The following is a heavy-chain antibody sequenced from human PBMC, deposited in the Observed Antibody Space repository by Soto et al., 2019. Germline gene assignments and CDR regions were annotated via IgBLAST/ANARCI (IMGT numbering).Heavy chain of an antibody. CDR3: AQDTYYHDTSGYYTFDY. Sequence: GGSLRLSCAASGLTFSSYGMHWVRQAPGRGLEWVAGISYDGRNKYYVDSVKGRFTISRDNSKNTLDLQMNSLRVEDTAVFYCAQDTYYHDTSGYYTFDYWGQGTLVTVSS. V-gene: IGHV3-30*18. CDR1: GLTFSSYG. J-gene: IGHJ4*02. D-gene: IGHD3-22*01. CDR2: ISYDGRNK.